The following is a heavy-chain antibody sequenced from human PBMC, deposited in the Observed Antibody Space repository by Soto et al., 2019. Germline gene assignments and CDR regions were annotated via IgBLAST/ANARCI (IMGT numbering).Heavy chain of an antibody. CDR2: IKSKTDGGTT. CDR1: GFTFSNAW. J-gene: IGHJ4*02. D-gene: IGHD5-12*01. CDR3: TTDLRWIWSY. V-gene: IGHV3-15*01. Sequence: EVQLVESGGGLVKAGGSLKLPCAASGFTFSNAWMSWVRQAPGKGLEWVGRIKSKTDGGTTDYAAPVKGRFTISRDDSKNTLYVQMNSLKTEDTAVYYCTTDLRWIWSYWGQGTLVTVSS.